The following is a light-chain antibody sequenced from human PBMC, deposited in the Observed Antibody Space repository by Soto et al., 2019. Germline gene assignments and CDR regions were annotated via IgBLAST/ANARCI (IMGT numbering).Light chain of an antibody. CDR2: EGS. Sequence: LAQPASVSGSPGQSITISCTGTSSDVGSYNLVSWYQQHPGKAPKLMIYEGSKRPSGVSNRFSGSKSGNTASLTISGLQAEDEADYYCCSYAGSSTFSYVFGTGTKVTVL. J-gene: IGLJ1*01. V-gene: IGLV2-23*03. CDR1: SSDVGSYNL. CDR3: CSYAGSSTFSYV.